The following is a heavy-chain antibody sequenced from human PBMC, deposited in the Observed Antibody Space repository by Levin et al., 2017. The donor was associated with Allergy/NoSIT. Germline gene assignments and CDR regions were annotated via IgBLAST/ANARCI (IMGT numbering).Heavy chain of an antibody. CDR1: GGSISPYY. J-gene: IGHJ5*01. D-gene: IGHD5-18*01. CDR3: ARRPTTAVVRESSWLDS. Sequence: SETLSLTCSVSGGSISPYYWNWIRQPPGKGLEWIGHIYYSGDTIYNPSLRGRVTISLDTSKNQFSLKLSSVTAADAAFYYCARRPTTAVVRESSWLDSWGQGILVTVSS. CDR2: IYYSGDT. V-gene: IGHV4-59*01.